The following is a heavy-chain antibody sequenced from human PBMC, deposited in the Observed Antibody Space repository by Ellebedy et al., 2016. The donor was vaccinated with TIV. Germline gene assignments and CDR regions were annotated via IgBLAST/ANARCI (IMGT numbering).Heavy chain of an antibody. D-gene: IGHD3-10*01. Sequence: GESLKISCAASGFRVSSYDIYWVRQVTGKGLEWVSVIGTEGDTYYSGTVKGRFTISRESANNSLYLQMNSLRAGDTAVYYCARGLYGFGEFHGMDVWGQGTTVTVSS. CDR2: IGTEGDT. V-gene: IGHV3-13*04. CDR1: GFRVSSYD. CDR3: ARGLYGFGEFHGMDV. J-gene: IGHJ6*02.